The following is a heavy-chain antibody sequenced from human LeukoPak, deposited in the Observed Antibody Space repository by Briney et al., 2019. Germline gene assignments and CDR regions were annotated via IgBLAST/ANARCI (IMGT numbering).Heavy chain of an antibody. CDR1: GRSISSSSYY. CDR2: IYYSGST. D-gene: IGHD6-13*01. CDR3: ARHEAAGTGYYFDY. V-gene: IGHV4-39*01. J-gene: IGHJ4*02. Sequence: PSETLSLTCTVSGRSISSSSYYWGWIRQPPGKGLEWIGSIYYSGSTYYNPSLKSRVTKSVDTSKNQSALKLSSVTAADTAVYYCARHEAAGTGYYFDYWGQGTLVTVSS.